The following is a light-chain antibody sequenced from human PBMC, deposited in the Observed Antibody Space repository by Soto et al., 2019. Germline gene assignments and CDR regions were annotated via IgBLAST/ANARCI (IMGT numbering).Light chain of an antibody. V-gene: IGKV2-30*01. CDR3: MQGSLWPYA. Sequence: DVVMTQSPLSLPVTLGQPASISCRSSQSLVYKDGNTYLNWFQQRPGQSPRRLIYQVSSRDSGVPDRFSGSGSGTDFTLKISRVEAEDVGVYYCMQGSLWPYAFGQGTRLEIK. CDR1: QSLVYKDGNTY. CDR2: QVS. J-gene: IGKJ2*01.